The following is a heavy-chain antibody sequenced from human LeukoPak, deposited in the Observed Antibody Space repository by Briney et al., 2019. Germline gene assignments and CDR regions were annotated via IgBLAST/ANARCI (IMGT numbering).Heavy chain of an antibody. D-gene: IGHD3-10*01. CDR2: IRYDGSDK. CDR3: AKNYGFDY. CDR1: GFTFSSYG. Sequence: GGSLRLSCAASGFTFSSYGMHWLRQAPGKGLEWVAFIRYDGSDKYYADSVKGRFTISRDNSKNTLYLQMNSLRVEDTAVYYCAKNYGFDYWGQGTLVTVAS. J-gene: IGHJ4*02. V-gene: IGHV3-30*02.